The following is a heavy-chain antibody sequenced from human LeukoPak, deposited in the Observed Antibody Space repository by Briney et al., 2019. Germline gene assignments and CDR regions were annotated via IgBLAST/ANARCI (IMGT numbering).Heavy chain of an antibody. D-gene: IGHD3-3*01. CDR2: ISAYNGNT. CDR1: GYSFTSYG. Sequence: ASVKVSCKASGYSFTSYGISWVRQAPGQGLERMGWISAYNGNTNYAQKLQGRVTMTTDTSTSTAYMELRSLRSDDTAVYYCARGAQDYDFWSGYSSYFDYWGQGTLVTVSS. CDR3: ARGAQDYDFWSGYSSYFDY. J-gene: IGHJ4*02. V-gene: IGHV1-18*01.